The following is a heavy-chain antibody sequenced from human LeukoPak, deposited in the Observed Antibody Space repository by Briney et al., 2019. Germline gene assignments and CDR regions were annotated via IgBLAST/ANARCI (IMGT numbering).Heavy chain of an antibody. CDR2: IYYSGST. J-gene: IGHJ5*02. Sequence: PSETLSLTCTVSGGSISSYYWSWIRQPPGKGLEWIGYIYYSGSTNYNPSLKSRVTISVDTSKNQFSLKLSSVTVADTAVYYCARDVIGFCSGGSCYSRWFDPWGQGTLVTVSS. V-gene: IGHV4-59*01. D-gene: IGHD2-15*01. CDR3: ARDVIGFCSGGSCYSRWFDP. CDR1: GGSISSYY.